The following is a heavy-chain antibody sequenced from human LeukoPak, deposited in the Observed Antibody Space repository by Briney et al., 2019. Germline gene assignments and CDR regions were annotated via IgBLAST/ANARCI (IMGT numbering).Heavy chain of an antibody. Sequence: SETLSLTCTVSGGSISSYYWSWIRQPPGKGLEWIGRIYSSGSTNYNPSLKSRVTISVDTSKNQFSLKLSSVTAADTAVYYCARGGMVYAAFDYWGQGTLVTVSS. V-gene: IGHV4-59*01. CDR1: GGSISSYY. CDR2: IYSSGST. D-gene: IGHD2-8*01. J-gene: IGHJ4*02. CDR3: ARGGMVYAAFDY.